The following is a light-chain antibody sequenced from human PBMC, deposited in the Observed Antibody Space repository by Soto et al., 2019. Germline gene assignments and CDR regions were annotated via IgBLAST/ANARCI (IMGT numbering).Light chain of an antibody. CDR1: SSDFGSYKF. V-gene: IGLV2-23*03. J-gene: IGLJ1*01. CDR2: EGS. CDR3: CSYAGGSNV. Sequence: QSALTQPASVSGSPGQSITISCTGTSSDFGSYKFVSWYQQYPGKAPKLMIYEGSKRPSGVSDRFSGSKSGNTASLTISGLQAEDEADYFCCSYAGGSNVFGAGTKVTVL.